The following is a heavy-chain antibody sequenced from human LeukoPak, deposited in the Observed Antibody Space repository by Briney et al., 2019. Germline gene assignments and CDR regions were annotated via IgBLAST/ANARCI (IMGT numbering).Heavy chain of an antibody. CDR3: ARELRFLEWLHLDY. J-gene: IGHJ4*02. Sequence: KASETLSLTCTVSGGSISSGGYYWSWIRQHPGKGLEWIGYIYYSGSTYYNPSLKSRVTISVDTSKNQFSLKLSSVTAADTAVYYCARELRFLEWLHLDYWGQGTLVTVSS. CDR2: IYYSGST. V-gene: IGHV4-31*03. D-gene: IGHD3-3*01. CDR1: GGSISSGGYY.